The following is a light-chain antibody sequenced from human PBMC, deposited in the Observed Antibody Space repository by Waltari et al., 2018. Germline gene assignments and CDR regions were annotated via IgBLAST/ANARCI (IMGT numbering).Light chain of an antibody. V-gene: IGKV2D-29*01. CDR1: QSLLHRDGETY. CDR2: EVS. Sequence: DFVMTQTPLSLSVTPGQPASISCKSSQSLLHRDGETYLYWYLQKPGQPPQLLIYEVSKRFSGVPDRFSGSGSGTDFTLKISLVEADDVGFYYCMQSVELPPTFGQGTRLEIK. J-gene: IGKJ5*01. CDR3: MQSVELPPT.